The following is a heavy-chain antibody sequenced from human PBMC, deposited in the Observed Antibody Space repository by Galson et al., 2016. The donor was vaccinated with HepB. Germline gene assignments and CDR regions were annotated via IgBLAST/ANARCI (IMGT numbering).Heavy chain of an antibody. V-gene: IGHV4-4*02. CDR3: TRESGAFVPFGY. D-gene: IGHD3-16*02. CDR2: VSHSGTT. J-gene: IGHJ4*02. Sequence: SETLSLTCSVSGGSITNSNWWSWVRQPPGKGLEWLGEVSHSGTTRHNPSLKNRITISSDKSKSESFLKLNSVTAADTAMYYCTRESGAFVPFGYWGQGALVTVS. CDR1: GGSITNSNW.